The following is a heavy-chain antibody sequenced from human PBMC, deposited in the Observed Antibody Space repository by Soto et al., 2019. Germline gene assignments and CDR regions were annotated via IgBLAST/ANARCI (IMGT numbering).Heavy chain of an antibody. CDR2: ISSSSSTI. CDR3: ARDSSSWPPFFDY. J-gene: IGHJ4*02. Sequence: GGSLRLSCAASGFTFSSYSMNWVRQAPGKGLEWVSYISSSSSTIYYADSVKGRFTISRDNAKNSLYLQMNSLRAEDTAVYYCARDSSSWPPFFDYWGQGTLVTVSS. V-gene: IGHV3-48*01. CDR1: GFTFSSYS. D-gene: IGHD6-13*01.